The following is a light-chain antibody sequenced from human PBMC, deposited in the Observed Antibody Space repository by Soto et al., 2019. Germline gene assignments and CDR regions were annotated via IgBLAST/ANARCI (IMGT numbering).Light chain of an antibody. CDR3: QQYGGSPWT. CDR1: QSVSNSC. CDR2: GAS. Sequence: EIVLTQSPGTLSLSPGERATLSCRASQSVSNSCLAWYQQKPGQAPRLLIYGASSRATGIPDRFSGSGSGTDFALTISRLEPEDFAVYHCQQYGGSPWTFGQGTKVDIK. V-gene: IGKV3-20*01. J-gene: IGKJ1*01.